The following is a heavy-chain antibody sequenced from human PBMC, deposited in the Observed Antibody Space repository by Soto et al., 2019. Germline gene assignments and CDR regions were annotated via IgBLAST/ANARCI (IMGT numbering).Heavy chain of an antibody. Sequence: SETLSLTCAVYGGSFSGYYWSWIRQPPGKGLEWIGEINHSGSTNYNPSLKSRVTISVDTSKNQFSLKLSSVTAADTAVYHCARGLSQPGAYPHYYGSGSYFDYWGQGTLVTVSS. CDR1: GGSFSGYY. CDR3: ARGLSQPGAYPHYYGSGSYFDY. J-gene: IGHJ4*02. CDR2: INHSGST. V-gene: IGHV4-34*01. D-gene: IGHD3-10*01.